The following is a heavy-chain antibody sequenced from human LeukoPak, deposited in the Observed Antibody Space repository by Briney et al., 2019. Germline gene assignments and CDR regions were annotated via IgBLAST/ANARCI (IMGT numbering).Heavy chain of an antibody. J-gene: IGHJ4*02. V-gene: IGHV3-11*01. CDR3: ARLRFLEWADFDY. D-gene: IGHD3-3*01. Sequence: GGSLRLSCVASGFTFSDYYMSWIRQAPGKGLEWVSYISSSGSTIYYADSVKGRFTISRDNAKNSLYLQMNSLRAEDTAVYYCARLRFLEWADFDYWGQGTLVTVSS. CDR2: ISSSGSTI. CDR1: GFTFSDYY.